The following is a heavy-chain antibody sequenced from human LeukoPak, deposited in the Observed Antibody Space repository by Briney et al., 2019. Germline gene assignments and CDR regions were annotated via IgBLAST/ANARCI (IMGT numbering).Heavy chain of an antibody. D-gene: IGHD2-2*01. V-gene: IGHV1-69*13. Sequence: SVKDSCKASGGTFISYAISGVRQAPGQGLEWMGGIIPIFGTSNYAQKFQGRVTITEDESTSTAYMELSSLRSEDTAVYYCARERGDIVVVPAAGLYNWFDPWGQGTLVTVSS. J-gene: IGHJ5*02. CDR3: ARERGDIVVVPAAGLYNWFDP. CDR2: IIPIFGTS. CDR1: GGTFISYA.